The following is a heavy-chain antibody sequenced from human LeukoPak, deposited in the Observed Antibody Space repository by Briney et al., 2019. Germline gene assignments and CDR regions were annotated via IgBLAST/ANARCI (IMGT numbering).Heavy chain of an antibody. CDR3: AKCGTSSGFDY. V-gene: IGHV3-23*01. CDR2: ISGSGGGT. Sequence: PGGSLRLSCAASEFTFSNYAMTWVRQAAGKGLEWVSAISGSGGGTYYADSVKGRFTISRDNSKNTLYLQMNSLRAEDTAVYYCAKCGTSSGFDYWGQGSLVTVSS. D-gene: IGHD1/OR15-1a*01. J-gene: IGHJ4*02. CDR1: EFTFSNYA.